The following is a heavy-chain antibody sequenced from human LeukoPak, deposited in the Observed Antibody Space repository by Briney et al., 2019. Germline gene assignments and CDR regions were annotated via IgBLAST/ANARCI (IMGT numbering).Heavy chain of an antibody. CDR2: INWNGGNT. CDR1: GFTFDDYG. J-gene: IGHJ4*02. CDR3: AKTGGGTYGDYFEY. D-gene: IGHD4-17*01. V-gene: IGHV3-20*04. Sequence: GGSLRLSCAASGFTFDDYGMSWVRQAPGKGLEWVSGINWNGGNTGYADSVKGRFTISRDNAKNSLYLQMNSLRAEDTAFYYCAKTGGGTYGDYFEYWGQGTLVTVSS.